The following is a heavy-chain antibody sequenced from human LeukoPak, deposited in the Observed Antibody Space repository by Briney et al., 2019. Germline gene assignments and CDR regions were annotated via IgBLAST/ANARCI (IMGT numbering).Heavy chain of an antibody. Sequence: GGSLRLSCAASGFTIGGFAMTWVRQAPGKGLEWVSSVSGSGDSTYYADSVKGRFTISRDNSKNTLYLQMNSLRAEDTAVYYCAKVGGSGSLTMYYFDYWGQGTLVTVSS. V-gene: IGHV3-23*01. D-gene: IGHD3-10*01. CDR3: AKVGGSGSLTMYYFDY. CDR2: VSGSGDST. CDR1: GFTIGGFA. J-gene: IGHJ4*02.